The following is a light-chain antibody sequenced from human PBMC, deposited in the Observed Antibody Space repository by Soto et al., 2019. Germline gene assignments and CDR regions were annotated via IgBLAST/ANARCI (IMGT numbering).Light chain of an antibody. Sequence: FVLPPTPVTLSLSPVEIATLSFMSSQSFRGLLAWYQQKPGQAPRLLIYDAYNRATGIPPRFSGSGSGTDFTLTISSLEPEDSAVYYCQQRHMWPITFGQVRRLEIK. CDR3: QQRHMWPIT. V-gene: IGKV3-11*01. J-gene: IGKJ5*01. CDR1: QSFRGL. CDR2: DAY.